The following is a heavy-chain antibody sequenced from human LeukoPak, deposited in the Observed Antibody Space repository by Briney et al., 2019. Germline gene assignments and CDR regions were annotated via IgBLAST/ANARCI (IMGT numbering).Heavy chain of an antibody. V-gene: IGHV1-69*13. CDR2: IIPIFGTA. J-gene: IGHJ6*02. CDR3: ARAGYYYDSSGLRSYYYYYGMDV. CDR1: GGTFSSYA. D-gene: IGHD3-22*01. Sequence: GASVKVSCKASGGTFSSYAISWVRQAPGQGLEWMGGIIPIFGTANYAQKFQGRVTITADESTSTAYMELSRLRSDDTAVYYCARAGYYYDSSGLRSYYYYYGMDVWGQGTTVTVSS.